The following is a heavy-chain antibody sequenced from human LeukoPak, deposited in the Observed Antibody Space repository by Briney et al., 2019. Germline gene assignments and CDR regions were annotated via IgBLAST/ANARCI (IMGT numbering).Heavy chain of an antibody. CDR2: INPSGGST. J-gene: IGHJ4*02. CDR3: ARKVATHLDY. V-gene: IGHV1-46*01. CDR1: GYTFTSYY. D-gene: IGHD5-12*01. Sequence: GASVKVSCTASGYTFTSYYMHWVRQAPGQGLEWMGIINPSGGSTSYAQKFQGRVTMTRDTSTNTVYMELSSLRSEDTAVYYCARKVATHLDYWGQGTLVTVSS.